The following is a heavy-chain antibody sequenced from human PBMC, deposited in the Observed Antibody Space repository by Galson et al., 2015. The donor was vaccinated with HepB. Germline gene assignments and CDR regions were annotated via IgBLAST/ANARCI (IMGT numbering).Heavy chain of an antibody. D-gene: IGHD2-21*02. CDR3: ASLLAYCGGDCYSNYYYYGMDV. CDR2: ISSSSSYI. Sequence: SLRLSCAASGFTFSSYSMNWVRQAPGKGLEWVSSISSSSSYIYYADSVMGRFTISRDNAKNSLYLQMNSLRAEDTAVYYCASLLAYCGGDCYSNYYYYGMDVWGQGTTVTVSS. CDR1: GFTFSSYS. V-gene: IGHV3-21*01. J-gene: IGHJ6*02.